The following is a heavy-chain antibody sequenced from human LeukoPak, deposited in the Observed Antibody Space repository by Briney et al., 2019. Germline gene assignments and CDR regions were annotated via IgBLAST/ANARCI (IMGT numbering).Heavy chain of an antibody. Sequence: GGSLRLSCAASGFTFSSYSMNWVRQAPGKGLEWVSSISSSSSYIYYADSVKGRFTISRDNAKNSLYLQMNSLRAEDTAVYYCARDPTYYYDSGSYYSLYNWFDPWGQGTLVTVSS. D-gene: IGHD3-10*01. CDR3: ARDPTYYYDSGSYYSLYNWFDP. V-gene: IGHV3-21*01. J-gene: IGHJ5*02. CDR2: ISSSSSYI. CDR1: GFTFSSYS.